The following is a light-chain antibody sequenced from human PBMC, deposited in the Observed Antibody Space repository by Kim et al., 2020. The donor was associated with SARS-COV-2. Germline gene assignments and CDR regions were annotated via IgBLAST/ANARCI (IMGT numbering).Light chain of an antibody. Sequence: GQSITISCTGPISDVGSYNLVSWYQQHPGKAPNLMIYEVSKRPSGVSNRFSGSKSGNTASLTISGLQAEDEADYYCCSYAGSSTYVFGTGTKVTVL. J-gene: IGLJ1*01. CDR2: EVS. CDR1: ISDVGSYNL. V-gene: IGLV2-23*02. CDR3: CSYAGSSTYV.